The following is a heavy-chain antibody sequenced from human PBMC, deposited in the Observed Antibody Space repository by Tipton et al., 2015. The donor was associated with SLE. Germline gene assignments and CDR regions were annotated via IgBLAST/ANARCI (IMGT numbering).Heavy chain of an antibody. CDR1: GGSISSYY. Sequence: TLSLTCTVSGGSISSYYWSWIRQPPGKGLEWIGYIYYSGSTNYNPSLKSRVTISVDTSKNQFSLKLSSVTAADTAVYYCARDLSSAYYYADYLDYWGQGTLVTVSS. V-gene: IGHV4-59*12. D-gene: IGHD3-22*01. CDR2: IYYSGST. CDR3: ARDLSSAYYYADYLDY. J-gene: IGHJ4*02.